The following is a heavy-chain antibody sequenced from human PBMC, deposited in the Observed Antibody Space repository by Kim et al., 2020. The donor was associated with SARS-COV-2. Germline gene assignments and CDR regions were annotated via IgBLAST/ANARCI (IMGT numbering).Heavy chain of an antibody. J-gene: IGHJ6*02. V-gene: IGHV3-23*01. Sequence: SVKGRFTISRDNSKNTLYLQMNSLRAEDTAVYYCAKSLGDYYYYYGMDVWGQGTTVTVSS. CDR3: AKSLGDYYYYYGMDV. D-gene: IGHD2-21*02.